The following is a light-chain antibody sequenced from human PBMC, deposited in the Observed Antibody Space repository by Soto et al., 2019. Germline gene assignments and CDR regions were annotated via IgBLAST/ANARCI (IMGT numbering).Light chain of an antibody. Sequence: DIQMTQSPSSLSASVGDRVTITCRASQGISTYLAWYQQKPGKVPKLLIYAASTLQSGVPSRFSGSGSGTDFTLTISSLQPEDVATYYCQKYNSAPPGFGQGTRLEIK. CDR3: QKYNSAPPG. CDR2: AAS. CDR1: QGISTY. J-gene: IGKJ5*01. V-gene: IGKV1-27*01.